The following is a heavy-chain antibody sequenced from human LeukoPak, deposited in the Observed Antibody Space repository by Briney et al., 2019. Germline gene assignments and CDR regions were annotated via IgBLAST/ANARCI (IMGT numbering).Heavy chain of an antibody. Sequence: ASVTVTCKASGYTFSGYYMHWVRQAPGQGLEWMGWINPNSGGTKYAQKFQGRVTMTRDTSISTAYMELSRLRSDDTAVYYCATVVTDWGQGTLVTVSS. D-gene: IGHD5-18*01. V-gene: IGHV1-2*02. CDR1: GYTFSGYY. J-gene: IGHJ4*02. CDR2: INPNSGGT. CDR3: ATVVTD.